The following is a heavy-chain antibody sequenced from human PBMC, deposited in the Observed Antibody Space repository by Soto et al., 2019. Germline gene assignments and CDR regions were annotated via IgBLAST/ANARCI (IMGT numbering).Heavy chain of an antibody. D-gene: IGHD3-10*01. CDR2: IYPGDSDT. CDR3: ARHEGYYGSPAAGLFDY. Sequence: EAVTISCKGCGYSFSSYCISRVRQMPGKSLEWMGIIYPGDSDTRYSPSFQGQVTISADKSISTAYLQWSSLKASDTAMYYCARHEGYYGSPAAGLFDYWGQGTLVTVSS. CDR1: GYSFSSYC. V-gene: IGHV5-51*01. J-gene: IGHJ4*02.